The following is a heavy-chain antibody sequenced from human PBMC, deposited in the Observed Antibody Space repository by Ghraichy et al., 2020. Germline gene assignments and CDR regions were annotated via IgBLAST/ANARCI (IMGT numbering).Heavy chain of an antibody. V-gene: IGHV3-23*01. D-gene: IGHD3-22*01. CDR3: AKDRYYSDSSGYYFNAFDI. CDR1: GFTFSSYA. Sequence: GGSLRLSCAASGFTFSSYAMSWVRQAPGKGLEWVSAIRGSGSSTYYTDSVKGRFTISRDNSKNTLYLQMNSLRAEDTAVYYCAKDRYYSDSSGYYFNAFDIWGQGTMVTVSS. CDR2: IRGSGSST. J-gene: IGHJ3*02.